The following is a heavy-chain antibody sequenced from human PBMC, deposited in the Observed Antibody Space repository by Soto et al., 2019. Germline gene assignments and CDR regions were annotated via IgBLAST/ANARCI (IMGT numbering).Heavy chain of an antibody. CDR2: VHYNGST. D-gene: IGHD1-26*01. J-gene: IGHJ2*01. Sequence: KGLEWIGYVHYNGSTNYNSPIKSRVTISVDTSKKQFSLKLSSVTAADTAVYYFFFFIQEGDGIRAPVPVSAFLLNLSSDL. CDR3: FFFIQEGDGIRAPVPVSAFLLNLSSDL. V-gene: IGHV4-59*01.